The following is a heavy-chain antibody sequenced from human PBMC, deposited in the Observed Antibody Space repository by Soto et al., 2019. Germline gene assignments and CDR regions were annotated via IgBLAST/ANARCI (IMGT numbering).Heavy chain of an antibody. CDR2: IYPDGSDT. CDR1: GYSFNNYW. Sequence: GASLKISCEASGYSFNNYWIGWVRQMPGKGLEWMGIIYPDGSDTRYSPSFQGQVTTSADKSISTAYLQWSSLKASDTAMYYCARLNDFYGYGGVGYYFDYWGQGTLVTVSS. J-gene: IGHJ4*02. V-gene: IGHV5-51*01. CDR3: ARLNDFYGYGGVGYYFDY. D-gene: IGHD5-18*01.